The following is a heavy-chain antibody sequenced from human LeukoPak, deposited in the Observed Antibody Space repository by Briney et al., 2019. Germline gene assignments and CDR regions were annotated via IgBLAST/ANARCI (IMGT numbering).Heavy chain of an antibody. CDR1: GGSISSGGYS. V-gene: IGHV4-30-4*07. D-gene: IGHD6-13*01. CDR2: IYYSGST. CDR3: ARVNSRTYYFDY. Sequence: SETLSLTCAVSGGSISSGGYSWSWIRQPPGKGLEWIGYIYYSGSTYYNPSLKSRVTISVDTSKNQFSLKLSSVTAADTAVYYCARVNSRTYYFDYWGQGTLVTVSS. J-gene: IGHJ4*02.